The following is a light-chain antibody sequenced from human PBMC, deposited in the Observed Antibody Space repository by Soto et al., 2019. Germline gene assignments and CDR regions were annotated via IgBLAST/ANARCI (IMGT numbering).Light chain of an antibody. V-gene: IGKV3-15*01. CDR3: QQYNNWPTWT. Sequence: EIVMTQSPATLSVSPRQRATLSSRASQRVSSNLACYHHKPGQAPKLLSYRASPTATGIPASPTGSGSGTEFTLTIRTLQSEDSAVYSCQQYNNWPTWTFGQGTKVDIK. J-gene: IGKJ1*01. CDR1: QRVSSN. CDR2: RAS.